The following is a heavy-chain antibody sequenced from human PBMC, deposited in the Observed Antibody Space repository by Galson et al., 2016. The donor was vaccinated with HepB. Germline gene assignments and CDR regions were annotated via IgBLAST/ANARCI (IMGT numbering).Heavy chain of an antibody. V-gene: IGHV3-48*03. CDR3: ARGFGGSGSPGY. Sequence: SLRLSCAASGITFSTSEMSWVRQAPGKGLEWVSYIRDIDGNIYYADSVKGRFTISRDYAKNSFYMQMNSLRAEDTAVYYCARGFGGSGSPGYWGQGTLVTVSS. D-gene: IGHD3-10*01. CDR2: IRDIDGNI. CDR1: GITFSTSE. J-gene: IGHJ4*02.